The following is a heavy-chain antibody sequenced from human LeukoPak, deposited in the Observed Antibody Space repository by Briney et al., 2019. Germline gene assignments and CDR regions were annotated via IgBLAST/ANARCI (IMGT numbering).Heavy chain of an antibody. CDR2: IRYDGSNK. Sequence: GGSLRLSCAASAFTSSSYGMHWVRQAPGKGLEWVAFIRYDGSNKYYADSVKGRFTISRDNSKNTLYLQMNSLRAEDTAVYYCAKVSHTGSYYNGDGDYFDYWGQGTLVTVS. CDR1: AFTSSSYG. CDR3: AKVSHTGSYYNGDGDYFDY. V-gene: IGHV3-30*02. D-gene: IGHD3-10*01. J-gene: IGHJ4*02.